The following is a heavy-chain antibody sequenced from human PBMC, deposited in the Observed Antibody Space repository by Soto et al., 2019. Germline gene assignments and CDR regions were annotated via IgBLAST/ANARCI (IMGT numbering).Heavy chain of an antibody. J-gene: IGHJ4*02. CDR2: MIGDGTSW. V-gene: IGHV3-23*01. Sequence: EVQLLDSGGGLAQAGGSLRLSCAASGFDFRIYAMNWVRQAPGKGLEWVAVMIGDGTSWDYADSVRGRFTISRDNSKNTLYLQMNSLRAEDTAVYYCAKDLRPDGRYDFDYWGQGTLVTVSS. D-gene: IGHD1-26*01. CDR1: GFDFRIYA. CDR3: AKDLRPDGRYDFDY.